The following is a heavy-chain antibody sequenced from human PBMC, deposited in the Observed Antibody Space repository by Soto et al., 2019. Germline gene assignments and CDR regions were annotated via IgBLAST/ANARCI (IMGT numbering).Heavy chain of an antibody. V-gene: IGHV3-30*18. CDR2: ISYDGSNK. D-gene: IGHD1-7*01. Sequence: PGGALRLSCAASGFTFSSYGMPLVRQAPGKGLEWVAVISYDGSNKYYADSVKGRFTISRDNSKNTLYLQMNSLRAEDTAVYYCAKDYNWNYVPEFDPWGQGTLVTVSS. J-gene: IGHJ5*02. CDR3: AKDYNWNYVPEFDP. CDR1: GFTFSSYG.